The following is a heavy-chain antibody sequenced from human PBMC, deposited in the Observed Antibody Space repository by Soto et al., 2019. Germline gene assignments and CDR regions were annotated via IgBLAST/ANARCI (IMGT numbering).Heavy chain of an antibody. CDR2: ILSSGGDT. Sequence: PXGSLRLSCAASGFTFSSYAMSWVRQAPGKGLEWVSTILSSGGDTYYADSVKGRFTISRDNSKNTLYLQMNSLRAEDTAVYYCAKLWVLLGAWFDPWGQGTLVTVSS. J-gene: IGHJ5*02. V-gene: IGHV3-23*01. CDR1: GFTFSSYA. CDR3: AKLWVLLGAWFDP. D-gene: IGHD3-22*01.